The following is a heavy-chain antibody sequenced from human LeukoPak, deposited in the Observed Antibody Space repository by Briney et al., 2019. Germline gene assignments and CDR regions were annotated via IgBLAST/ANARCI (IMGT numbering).Heavy chain of an antibody. D-gene: IGHD6-13*01. Sequence: GASVKVSCKASGYTFTSYYMHWVRQAPGQGLEWMGWINPNSGGTNYAQKFQGRVTMTRDTSISTAYMELSRLRSDDTAVYYCARSYQRGQPGIAAAGGYWGQGTLVTVSS. CDR2: INPNSGGT. V-gene: IGHV1-2*02. J-gene: IGHJ4*02. CDR1: GYTFTSYY. CDR3: ARSYQRGQPGIAAAGGY.